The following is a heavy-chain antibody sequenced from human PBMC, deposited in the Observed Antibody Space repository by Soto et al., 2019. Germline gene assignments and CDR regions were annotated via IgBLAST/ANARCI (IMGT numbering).Heavy chain of an antibody. CDR2: IFYSGST. CDR3: ARYATNQSSSSWSFDY. D-gene: IGHD6-13*01. CDR1: GGPISSSAYY. J-gene: IGHJ4*02. Sequence: SETLSLTCSVSGGPISSSAYYWGWVRQPPGKGLEWVGNIFYSGSTYYNPSLKSRVTISVDTSKNQFSPKLSSVTAADTAVYYCARYATNQSSSSWSFDYWGQGTLLTVSS. V-gene: IGHV4-31*03.